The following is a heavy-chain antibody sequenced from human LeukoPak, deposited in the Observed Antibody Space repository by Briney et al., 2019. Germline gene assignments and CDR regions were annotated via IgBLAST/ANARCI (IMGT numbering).Heavy chain of an antibody. CDR2: IKQDGSEK. CDR3: ARVPGRVDAADL. D-gene: IGHD2-15*01. J-gene: IGHJ3*01. CDR1: GFSFTNYW. V-gene: IGHV3-7*01. Sequence: GGSLRLSCAASGFSFTNYWMTWVRQAPGKGLEWEASIKQDGSEKYYVDSLKDRFAISRDNAKTSLYLQMNSLRVEDTAVYYCARVPGRVDAADLWGQGTMVTVSS.